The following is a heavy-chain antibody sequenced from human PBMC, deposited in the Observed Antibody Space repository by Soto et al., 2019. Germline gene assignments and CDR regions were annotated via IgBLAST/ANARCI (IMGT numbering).Heavy chain of an antibody. CDR2: IYPGDSVT. CDR1: GYSFTSYW. Sequence: PGESLKISCKGSGYSFTSYWIGWVRQMPGKGLEWLGIIYPGDSVTRYSPSFQGQVTISADKSISTAYLQWSSLKASDTAMYYCARFDVLVPAAPDYWGQGTLVTVSS. J-gene: IGHJ4*02. V-gene: IGHV5-51*01. CDR3: ARFDVLVPAAPDY. D-gene: IGHD2-2*01.